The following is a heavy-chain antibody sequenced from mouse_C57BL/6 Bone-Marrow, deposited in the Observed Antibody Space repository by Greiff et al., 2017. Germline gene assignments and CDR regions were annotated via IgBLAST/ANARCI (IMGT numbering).Heavy chain of an antibody. V-gene: IGHV1-81*01. Sequence: QVQLQQSGAELARPGASVKLSCKASGYTFTSYGISWVKQRTGQGLEWIGEIYPRSGNTYYNEKFKGKATLTADKSSSTAYMELRSLTSEDSAVYFCARQDSSEFAYWGQGTLVTVSA. J-gene: IGHJ3*01. CDR2: IYPRSGNT. CDR3: ARQDSSEFAY. CDR1: GYTFTSYG. D-gene: IGHD3-2*02.